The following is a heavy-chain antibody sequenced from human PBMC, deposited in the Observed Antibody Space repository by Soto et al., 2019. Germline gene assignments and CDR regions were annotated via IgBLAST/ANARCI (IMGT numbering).Heavy chain of an antibody. CDR1: GGSLSGYY. V-gene: IGHV4-59*12. CDR3: ARCIAAAGPIEY. CDR2: IYYSGST. J-gene: IGHJ4*02. D-gene: IGHD6-13*01. Sequence: SETLSLTCTVSGGSLSGYYWSWVRQPPGKGLEWIADIYYSGSTNYNPSLKSRVTISVDKSKNQFSLKLNSLTAADTAVYYCARCIAAAGPIEYWGQGTLVTVSS.